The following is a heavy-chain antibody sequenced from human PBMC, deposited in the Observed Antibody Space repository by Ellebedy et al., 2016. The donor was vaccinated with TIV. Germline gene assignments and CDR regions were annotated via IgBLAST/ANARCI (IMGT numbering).Heavy chain of an antibody. J-gene: IGHJ4*02. CDR1: GFTFSSFW. D-gene: IGHD1-20*01. V-gene: IGHV3-74*01. CDR3: ARDALRNWNFDF. CDR2: INSDGSRT. Sequence: GESLKISXAASGFTFSSFWMHWVRQAPGKGLVWVSRINSDGSRTDYADYVKGRFTISRDNAKNTLYLQMNSLRAEDTAVYYCARDALRNWNFDFWGPGTLVTVSS.